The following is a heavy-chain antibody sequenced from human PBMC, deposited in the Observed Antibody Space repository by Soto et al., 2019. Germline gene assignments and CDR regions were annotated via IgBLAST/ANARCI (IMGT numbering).Heavy chain of an antibody. CDR1: GFTVGSDS. J-gene: IGHJ4*02. CDR3: AKDRGYDWGGFDY. V-gene: IGHV3-23*01. CDR2: ISGTGVDT. D-gene: IGHD5-12*01. Sequence: AGGALRLSDAASGFTVGSDSMNWVRQAPGEGLEWVSFISGTGVDTYYADSVKGRFSISRDNSKNTLFLQMNSLRAEDTAVYYCAKDRGYDWGGFDYWGQGT.